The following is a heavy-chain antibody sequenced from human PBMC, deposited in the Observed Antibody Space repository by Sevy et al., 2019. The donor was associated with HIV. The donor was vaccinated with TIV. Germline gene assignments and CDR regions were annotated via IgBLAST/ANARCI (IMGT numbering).Heavy chain of an antibody. D-gene: IGHD3-10*01. CDR3: ARKYYYGSGRIFYYGMDV. CDR1: GFTFRNYW. J-gene: IGHJ6*02. Sequence: GGSLRLSCAASGFTFRNYWMHWVRQDPGKGLVWVSRLDSDDGSTSYADSVKGRFTISRDNAKSTLFLQMNSLRAEDTAVYYCARKYYYGSGRIFYYGMDVWGQGTTVTVSS. CDR2: LDSDDGST. V-gene: IGHV3-74*01.